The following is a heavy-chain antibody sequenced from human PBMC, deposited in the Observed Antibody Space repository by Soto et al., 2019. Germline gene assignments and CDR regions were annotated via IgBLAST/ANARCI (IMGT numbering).Heavy chain of an antibody. CDR3: ARSRNDFWSGLHFDY. D-gene: IGHD3-3*01. Sequence: ETLSLTCAVYGGSFSGYYWSWIRQPPGKGLEWIGEINHSGSTNYNPSLKSRVTISVDTSKNQFSLKLSSVTAADTAVYYCARSRNDFWSGLHFDYWGQGTLVTVSS. CDR2: INHSGST. CDR1: GGSFSGYY. J-gene: IGHJ4*02. V-gene: IGHV4-34*01.